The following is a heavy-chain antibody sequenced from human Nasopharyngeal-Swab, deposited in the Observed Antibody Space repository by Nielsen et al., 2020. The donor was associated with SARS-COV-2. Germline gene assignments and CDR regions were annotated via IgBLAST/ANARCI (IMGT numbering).Heavy chain of an antibody. CDR3: ARPDYCSGGSCYLHY. D-gene: IGHD2-15*01. CDR1: GYSFTSYW. V-gene: IGHV5-51*01. CDR2: IYPGDSDT. J-gene: IGHJ4*02. Sequence: GESLKISCKGSGYSFTSYWIGWVRQMPGKGLEWMGIIYPGDSDTRYSPSFQGQVTISADKSISTAYLQWSSLKASDTAMYYCARPDYCSGGSCYLHYWGQGTPVTVSS.